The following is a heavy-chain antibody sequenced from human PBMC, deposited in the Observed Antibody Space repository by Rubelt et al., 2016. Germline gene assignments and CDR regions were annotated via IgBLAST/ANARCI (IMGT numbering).Heavy chain of an antibody. V-gene: IGHV4-59*01. CDR1: GGSISSYY. CDR2: IYYSGST. D-gene: IGHD3-3*01. Sequence: QLQLQESGPGLVKPSETLSLTCIVSGGSISSYYWSWIRQPPGKGLEWIGSIYYSGSTYYNPSLKSRVTISVDTSKNQFSLKLGSVTAADTAVYYCARVSRGDFWSGFSYYFDYWGQGTLVTVSS. J-gene: IGHJ4*02. CDR3: ARVSRGDFWSGFSYYFDY.